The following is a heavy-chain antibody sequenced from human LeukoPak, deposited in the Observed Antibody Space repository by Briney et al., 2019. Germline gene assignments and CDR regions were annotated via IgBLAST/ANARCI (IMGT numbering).Heavy chain of an antibody. Sequence: SETLSLTCAVYGGSFSGHYWSWVRQPPGKGLEWIGEINDNGNTNYNPSLKSRVTISVDRSKRQLSLKLSSVTAADTAMYYCAREILGATTPDYWAQGTLVAVSS. CDR3: AREILGATTPDY. CDR2: INDNGNT. V-gene: IGHV4-34*01. CDR1: GGSFSGHY. D-gene: IGHD1-26*01. J-gene: IGHJ4*02.